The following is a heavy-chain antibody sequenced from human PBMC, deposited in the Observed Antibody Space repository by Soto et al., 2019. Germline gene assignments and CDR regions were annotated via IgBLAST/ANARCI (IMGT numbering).Heavy chain of an antibody. Sequence: GGSLRLSCAASGFTFSSYWMHWVRQAPGKGLVWVSRINSDGSSTSYADSVKGRFTISRDNAKNTLYLQMNSLRAEDTAVYYCARDRIWFGESWSYYYMDVWGKETTVTVSS. CDR2: INSDGSST. J-gene: IGHJ6*03. V-gene: IGHV3-74*01. CDR3: ARDRIWFGESWSYYYMDV. D-gene: IGHD3-10*01. CDR1: GFTFSSYW.